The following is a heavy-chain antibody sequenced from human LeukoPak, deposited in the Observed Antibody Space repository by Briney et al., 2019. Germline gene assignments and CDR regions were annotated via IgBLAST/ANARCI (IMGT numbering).Heavy chain of an antibody. CDR2: INQDGSEK. V-gene: IGHV3-7*01. J-gene: IGHJ4*02. Sequence: GGSLRLSCVASGFTFRRYWMSWVRQAPGKGLEWVANINQDGSEKYYVDSVKGRFTISRDNSKSSLYLQMSSLRAEDAAVYYCATDPRPDSGNFLGFDYWGQGTLVTVSS. CDR3: ATDPRPDSGNFLGFDY. CDR1: GFTFRRYW. D-gene: IGHD4-23*01.